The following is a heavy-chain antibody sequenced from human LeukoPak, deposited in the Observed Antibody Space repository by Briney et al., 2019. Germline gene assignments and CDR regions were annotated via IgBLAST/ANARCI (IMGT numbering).Heavy chain of an antibody. Sequence: GGSLRLSCAASGFTFSSYSMNWVRQAPGKGLEWVSAISGSGGSTYYADSVKGRFTISRDNSKNTLYLQMNSLRAEDTAVYYCAKGSGWPDWYFDLWGRGTLVTVSS. CDR1: GFTFSSYS. V-gene: IGHV3-23*01. CDR2: ISGSGGST. J-gene: IGHJ2*01. D-gene: IGHD6-19*01. CDR3: AKGSGWPDWYFDL.